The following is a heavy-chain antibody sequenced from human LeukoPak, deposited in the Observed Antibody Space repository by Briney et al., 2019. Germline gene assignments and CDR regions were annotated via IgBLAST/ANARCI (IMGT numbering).Heavy chain of an antibody. V-gene: IGHV3-11*01. J-gene: IGHJ4*02. Sequence: GGSLRLSCAASGFTFSDHYMSWIRQAPGKGLECVSYISSSGSTIYYADSVKGRFTISRDNAKNSLYLQMNSLRAEDTAVYYCALDQYYYGSGSPDYWGQGTLVTVSS. D-gene: IGHD3-10*01. CDR1: GFTFSDHY. CDR3: ALDQYYYGSGSPDY. CDR2: ISSSGSTI.